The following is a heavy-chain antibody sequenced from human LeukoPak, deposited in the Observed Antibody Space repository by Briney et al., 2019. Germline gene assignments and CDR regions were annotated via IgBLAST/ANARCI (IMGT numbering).Heavy chain of an antibody. CDR1: GFTFSSYA. V-gene: IGHV3-23*01. D-gene: IGHD3-22*01. CDR3: AKRGYYDSSGYMDY. CDR2: ISGSGGSR. Sequence: GGSLRLSCAASGFTFSSYAMSWVRQAPGKGLEWVSLEWVSGISGSGGSRYYADSAKGRFTISRDNSKNTLYLQMNSLRAEDTAVYYCAKRGYYDSSGYMDYWGQGTLVTVSS. J-gene: IGHJ4*02.